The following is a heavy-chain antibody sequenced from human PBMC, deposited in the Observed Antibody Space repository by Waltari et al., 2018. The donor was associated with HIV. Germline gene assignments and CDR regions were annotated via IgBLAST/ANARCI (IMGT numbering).Heavy chain of an antibody. CDR3: ARDTYSSSWPYNRSFDY. D-gene: IGHD6-13*01. CDR2: NNHSGST. V-gene: IGHV4-38-2*02. Sequence: QVQLQESGPGLVKPSETLSLTCAVSGYSISSGYYWGWLRQPPGKGLEWIGSNNHSGSTYYNPSLKSRFTISVDTSKNQFSLKLSSVTAADTAVYYCARDTYSSSWPYNRSFDYWGQGTLVTVSS. CDR1: GYSISSGYY. J-gene: IGHJ4*02.